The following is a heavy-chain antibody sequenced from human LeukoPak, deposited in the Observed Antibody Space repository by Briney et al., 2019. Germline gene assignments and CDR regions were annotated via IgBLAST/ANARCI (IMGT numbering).Heavy chain of an antibody. CDR1: GFTVSSNY. CDR2: IYSGGST. D-gene: IGHD1-26*01. CDR3: ARALKWEQGRSFDY. J-gene: IGHJ4*02. Sequence: PGGSLRLSCAASGFTVSSNYMSWVRQAPGRGLEWVSVIYSGGSTYYADSVKGRFTISRDNSKNSLYLQMNSLRAEDTAVYYCARALKWEQGRSFDYWGQGTLVTVSS. V-gene: IGHV3-53*01.